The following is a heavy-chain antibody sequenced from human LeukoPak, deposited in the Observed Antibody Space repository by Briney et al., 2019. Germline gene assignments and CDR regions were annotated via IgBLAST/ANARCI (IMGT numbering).Heavy chain of an antibody. V-gene: IGHV1-69*05. D-gene: IGHD2-2*01. CDR3: ARVHVVPAAIGYYYYYYMDA. CDR1: GGTFSSYA. CDR2: IIPIFGTA. J-gene: IGHJ6*03. Sequence: SVKVSCTASGGTFSSYAISWVRQAPGQGLEWMGGIIPIFGTANYAQKFQGRVTITTDESTSTAYMELSSLRSEDTAVYYCARVHVVPAAIGYYYYYYMDAWGKGTTVTVSS.